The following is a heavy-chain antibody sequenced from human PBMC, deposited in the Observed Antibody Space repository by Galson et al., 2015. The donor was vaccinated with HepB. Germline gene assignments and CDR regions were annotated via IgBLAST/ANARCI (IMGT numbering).Heavy chain of an antibody. CDR1: GYTFTSYA. V-gene: IGHV1-3*01. CDR3: ARVGTGYSSSWYRSPHPGLDY. J-gene: IGHJ4*02. D-gene: IGHD6-13*01. CDR2: INAGNGNT. Sequence: SVKVSCKASGYTFTSYAMHWVRQAPGQRLEWMGWINAGNGNTKYSQKFQGRVTITRDTTASTAYMELSSLRSEDTAVYYCARVGTGYSSSWYRSPHPGLDYWGQGTLVTVSS.